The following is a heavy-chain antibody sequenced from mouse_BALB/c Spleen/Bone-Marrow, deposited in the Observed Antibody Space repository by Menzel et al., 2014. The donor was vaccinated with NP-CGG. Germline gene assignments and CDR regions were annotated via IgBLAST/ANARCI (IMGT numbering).Heavy chain of an antibody. CDR1: GYSFTSYY. J-gene: IGHJ4*01. CDR2: IFPGSGNT. Sequence: VQLQQSGPELVKPGASVKISCKASGYSFTSYYIHWVKQRPGQGLEWIGWIFPGSGNTKYNEKFKGKATLTADTSSSTAYMQLSSLTSEDSAVYFCAKREKYDGYARDDWGQGTSVTVSS. CDR3: AKREKYDGYARDD. V-gene: IGHV1-66*01. D-gene: IGHD2-14*01.